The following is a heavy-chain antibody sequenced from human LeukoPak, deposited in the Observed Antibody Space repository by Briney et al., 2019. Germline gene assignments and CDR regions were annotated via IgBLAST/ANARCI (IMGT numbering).Heavy chain of an antibody. J-gene: IGHJ4*02. D-gene: IGHD1-26*01. CDR2: IIPVFGTA. Sequence: GASVKVSCKASGGTFSTYVISWVRQAPGQGLEWMGGIIPVFGTANNAEKFQDRVTITADKSTSTAYMELSSLRSEDTAMYYCARVLRVRRGSYYEARKDYFDYWGQGTLVTVSS. CDR3: ARVLRVRRGSYYEARKDYFDY. CDR1: GGTFSTYV. V-gene: IGHV1-69*06.